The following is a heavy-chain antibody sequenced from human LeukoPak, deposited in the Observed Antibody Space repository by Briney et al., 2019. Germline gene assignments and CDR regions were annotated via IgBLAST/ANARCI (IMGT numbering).Heavy chain of an antibody. CDR1: SESLSGYY. J-gene: IGHJ5*02. D-gene: IGHD2-2*01. Sequence: PSETLSLTCDVYSESLSGYYWTWTRQPPGKGLEWIGEINHSGRTNYNPSLKSRVTISIDTSKNQFSLKPSSVTAADTAVYYCARAFPCSSTSCSNWFDPWGQGTLVTVSS. V-gene: IGHV4-34*01. CDR3: ARAFPCSSTSCSNWFDP. CDR2: INHSGRT.